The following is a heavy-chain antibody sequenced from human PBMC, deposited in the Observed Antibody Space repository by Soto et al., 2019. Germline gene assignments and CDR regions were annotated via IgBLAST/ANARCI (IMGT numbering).Heavy chain of an antibody. Sequence: SETLSLTCSVSGGSVGRGAFYWSWIRQHPEKGLEWIGYIYFSGNAYYNPSLKGRVGISLDTSKNQFSLEWTSITAADTAVYYCARAPAPWYFESWGQGALVTVSS. J-gene: IGHJ4*02. V-gene: IGHV4-31*03. CDR1: GGSVGRGAFY. CDR3: ARAPAPWYFES. CDR2: IYFSGNA. D-gene: IGHD3-9*01.